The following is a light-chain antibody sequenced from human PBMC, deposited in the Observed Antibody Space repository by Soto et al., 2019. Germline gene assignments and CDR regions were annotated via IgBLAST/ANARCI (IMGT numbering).Light chain of an antibody. V-gene: IGKV3-20*01. CDR3: QEYGSSRT. CDR1: QSVSSNS. Sequence: PGDRATLSCRASQSVSSNSLAWYQQKPGQAPRLLIYDTSSRATDIPDRFSGSGSGTDFTLTISRLEPEDFAVYYCQEYGSSRTIGQGTKVEIK. CDR2: DTS. J-gene: IGKJ1*01.